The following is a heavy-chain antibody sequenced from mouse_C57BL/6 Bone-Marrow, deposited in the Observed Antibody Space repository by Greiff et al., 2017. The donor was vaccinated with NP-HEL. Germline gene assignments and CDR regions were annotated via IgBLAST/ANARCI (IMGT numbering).Heavy chain of an antibody. CDR3: TFIYYYVSWFAY. CDR2: IDPENGDT. J-gene: IGHJ3*01. D-gene: IGHD1-1*01. Sequence: EVQLQQSGAELVRPGASVKLSCTASGFNIKDDYMHWVKQRPEQGLEWIGWIDPENGDTEYASKFQGKATITADTSSNTAYLQLSSLTSEDTAVYYCTFIYYYVSWFAYRGQGTLVTVSA. V-gene: IGHV14-4*01. CDR1: GFNIKDDY.